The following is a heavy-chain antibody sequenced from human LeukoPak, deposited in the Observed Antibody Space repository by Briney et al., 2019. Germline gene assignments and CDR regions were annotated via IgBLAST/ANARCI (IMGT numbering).Heavy chain of an antibody. CDR3: ARSTLAATGDFDY. D-gene: IGHD6-13*01. CDR2: INPNSGGT. CDR1: GYTSTDYY. Sequence: ASVKVSCKASGYTSTDYYIHWVRQAPGQGLEWMGRINPNSGGTNYAQKFPGRVTMTRDTSISTAYMELSSLRSDDTAVCYCARSTLAATGDFDYWGQGTLVTVSS. V-gene: IGHV1-2*06. J-gene: IGHJ4*02.